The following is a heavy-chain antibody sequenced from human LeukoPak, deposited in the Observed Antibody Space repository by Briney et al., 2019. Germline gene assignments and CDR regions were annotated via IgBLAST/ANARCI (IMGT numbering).Heavy chain of an antibody. CDR2: INPNSGGT. V-gene: IGHV1-2*02. CDR1: GYTFASYY. J-gene: IGHJ4*02. D-gene: IGHD3-22*01. Sequence: GASVKVSCKASGYTFASYYMHWVRQAPGQGLEWMGWINPNSGGTNYAQKFQGRVTMTRDTSISTAYMELSRLRSDDTAVYYCARGATGRITTILKNTSIDYWGQGTLVTVSS. CDR3: ARGATGRITTILKNTSIDY.